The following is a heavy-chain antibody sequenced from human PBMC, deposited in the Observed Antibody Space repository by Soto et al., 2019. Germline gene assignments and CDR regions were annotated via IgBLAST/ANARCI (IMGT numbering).Heavy chain of an antibody. CDR1: GGSISSYY. D-gene: IGHD5-18*01. V-gene: IGHV4-59*08. Sequence: KASETLSLTCSVSGGSISSYYWSWIRQPPGKGLEWIGYIYYSGSTNYNPSLKSRVTISVDTSKNQFSLKLSSVTAADTAVYYCARGGSRYSYGPEVYYYYGMDVWGQGTTVTVSS. CDR2: IYYSGST. J-gene: IGHJ6*02. CDR3: ARGGSRYSYGPEVYYYYGMDV.